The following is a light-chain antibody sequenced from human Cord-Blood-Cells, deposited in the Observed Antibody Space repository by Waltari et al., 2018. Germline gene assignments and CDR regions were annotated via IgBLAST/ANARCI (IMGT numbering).Light chain of an antibody. CDR2: QGS. CDR3: CSYAGSSTLV. CDR1: SSDVGGYNL. V-gene: IGLV2-23*01. Sequence: QSALTQPASVSGSPGQSITISCTGTSSDVGGYNLVSWYQQTPGKAPKLMIYQGSKRPSGVSNRCSGSKSGNTASLTISGLQAEDEADYYCCSYAGSSTLVFGGGTKLTVL. J-gene: IGLJ2*01.